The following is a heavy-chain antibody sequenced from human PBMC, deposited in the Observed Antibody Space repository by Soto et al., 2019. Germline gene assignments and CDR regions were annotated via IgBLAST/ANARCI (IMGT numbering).Heavy chain of an antibody. CDR3: AREVDSSGWPEHDAFDM. J-gene: IGHJ3*02. CDR2: INVYNGNT. D-gene: IGHD6-25*01. V-gene: IGHV1-18*04. Sequence: QVPLVQSGAEVKKPGASVKVSCKASGYTFTTYSISWVRQAPGQGLEWMGRINVYNGNTNYAQKFQGRVTMTTDTSTSTAYMELRSLRSDDTAVYYCAREVDSSGWPEHDAFDMWGQGTVVTVSS. CDR1: GYTFTTYS.